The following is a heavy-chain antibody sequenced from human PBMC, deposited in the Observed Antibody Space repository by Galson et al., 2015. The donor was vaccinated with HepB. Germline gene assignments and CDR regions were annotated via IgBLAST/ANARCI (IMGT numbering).Heavy chain of an antibody. D-gene: IGHD2-15*01. CDR3: ARGGSGPFDY. V-gene: IGHV1-69*04. J-gene: IGHJ4*02. CDR1: GYAFTSYY. CDR2: IIPILGIA. Sequence: SVKVSCKASGYAFTSYYMHWVRQAPGQGLEWMGRIIPILGIANYAQKFQGRVTITADKSTSTAYMELSSLRSEDTAVYYCARGGSGPFDYWGQGTLVTVSS.